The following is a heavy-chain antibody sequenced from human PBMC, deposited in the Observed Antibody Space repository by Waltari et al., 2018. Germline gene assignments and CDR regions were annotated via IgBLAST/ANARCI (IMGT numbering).Heavy chain of an antibody. V-gene: IGHV3-7*01. CDR2: IKKDGSEE. D-gene: IGHD3-22*01. Sequence: EVQLVESGGGLVQPGGSLRLPCSPSGFTLSSYWMSWVRQAPGKGLEWVANIKKDGSEEYYVDSVRGRFTISRDNAKNSLYLQMNSLRPEDTAVYYCARDQWFAFDIWGQGTMVTVSS. CDR3: ARDQWFAFDI. CDR1: GFTLSSYW. J-gene: IGHJ3*02.